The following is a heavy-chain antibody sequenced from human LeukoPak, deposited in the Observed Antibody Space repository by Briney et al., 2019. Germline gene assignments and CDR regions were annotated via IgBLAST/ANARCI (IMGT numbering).Heavy chain of an antibody. CDR2: ISSSSSYI. J-gene: IGHJ4*02. CDR1: GFTFSSYS. CDR3: ARSVMVRGVISYYFDY. D-gene: IGHD3-10*01. Sequence: GSLRLSCSASGFTFSSYSMKWVRQAPGKGLEWVSSISSSSSYIYYADSVKGRFTISRDNAKNSLYLQMNSLRAEDTAVYYCARSVMVRGVISYYFDYWGQGTLVTVSS. V-gene: IGHV3-21*01.